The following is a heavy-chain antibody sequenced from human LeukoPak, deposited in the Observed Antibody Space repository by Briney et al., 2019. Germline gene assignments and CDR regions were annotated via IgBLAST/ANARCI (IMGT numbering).Heavy chain of an antibody. CDR1: GFTFSSFW. D-gene: IGHD3-10*01. CDR2: IKHDGSEK. J-gene: IGHJ4*02. V-gene: IGHV3-7*01. CDR3: ARERSGSY. Sequence: GGSLRLSCAASGFTFSSFWMSWVRQAPGKGLERVANIKHDGSEKYYVDSVKGRFTISRDNAKSSLYLQMNGLRAEDTAVYYCARERSGSYWGQGTLVTVSS.